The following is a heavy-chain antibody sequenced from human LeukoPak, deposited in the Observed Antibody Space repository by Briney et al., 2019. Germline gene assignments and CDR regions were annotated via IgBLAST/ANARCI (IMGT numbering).Heavy chain of an antibody. D-gene: IGHD1-1*01. Sequence: PSETLSLTCTVSGGSISSSSYYWGWIRQPPGKGLEWIGSIYYSGSTYYNPSLKSRVTISVDTSKNQFSLKLSSVTAADTAVYYCARNGNGDYWGQGTLVTVSS. V-gene: IGHV4-39*07. J-gene: IGHJ4*02. CDR3: ARNGNGDY. CDR1: GGSISSSSYY. CDR2: IYYSGST.